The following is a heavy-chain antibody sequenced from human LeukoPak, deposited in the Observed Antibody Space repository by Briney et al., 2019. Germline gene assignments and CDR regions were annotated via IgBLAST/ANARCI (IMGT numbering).Heavy chain of an antibody. CDR3: ARRGYCSGGSCHSHAFDI. Sequence: GESLKISCKGSGYRFTSYWIGWVRQMPGKGLEWMGIIYPGDSDTRYSPSFQGQVTISADKSISTAYLQWSSLKASDTAMYYCARRGYCSGGSCHSHAFDIWGQGTMVTVSS. CDR1: GYRFTSYW. J-gene: IGHJ3*02. V-gene: IGHV5-51*01. CDR2: IYPGDSDT. D-gene: IGHD2-15*01.